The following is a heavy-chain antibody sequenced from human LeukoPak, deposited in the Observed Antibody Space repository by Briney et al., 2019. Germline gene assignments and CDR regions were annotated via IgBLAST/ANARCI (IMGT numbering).Heavy chain of an antibody. Sequence: SETLSLTCTVSGGSISSSSYYWSWIRQPAGKGLEWIGRIYTSGSTNYNPSLKSRVTISVDTSKNQFSLKLSSVTAADTAVYYCARGRSFYYYYYMDVWGKGTTVTVSS. J-gene: IGHJ6*03. CDR1: GGSISSSSYY. CDR3: ARGRSFYYYYYMDV. V-gene: IGHV4-61*02. CDR2: IYTSGST.